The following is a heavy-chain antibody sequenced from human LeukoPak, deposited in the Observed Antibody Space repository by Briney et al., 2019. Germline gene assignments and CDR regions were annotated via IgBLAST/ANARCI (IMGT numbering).Heavy chain of an antibody. Sequence: QSGGSLRLSCAASGFTVSSNYMSWVRQAPGKGLEWVSVIYSGGSTYYADSVKGRFTISRHNFKNTLYLQMNSLRAEDTAVYYCARFRYYYDSSGYIYYYYGMDVWGQGTTVTVSS. J-gene: IGHJ6*02. V-gene: IGHV3-53*04. CDR2: IYSGGST. CDR3: ARFRYYYDSSGYIYYYYGMDV. D-gene: IGHD3-22*01. CDR1: GFTVSSNY.